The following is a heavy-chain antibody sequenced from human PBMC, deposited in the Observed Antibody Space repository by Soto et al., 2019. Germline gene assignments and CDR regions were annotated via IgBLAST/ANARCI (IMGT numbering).Heavy chain of an antibody. V-gene: IGHV3-21*01. Sequence: GGSLRLSCAASGFTFSSYSMNWVRQAPGKGLEWVSSISSSSSYIYYADSVKGRFTISRDNAKNPLYLQMNSLRAEDPAVSYCARLSLSSGYYHHDAFDIWGQGTMVTVSS. CDR2: ISSSSSYI. CDR1: GFTFSSYS. CDR3: ARLSLSSGYYHHDAFDI. D-gene: IGHD3-22*01. J-gene: IGHJ3*02.